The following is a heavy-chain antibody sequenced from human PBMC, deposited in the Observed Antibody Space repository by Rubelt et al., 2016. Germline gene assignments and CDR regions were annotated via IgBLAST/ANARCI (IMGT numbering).Heavy chain of an antibody. CDR2: ISYDGSNK. CDR3: ARESGYSYGYLDWFDP. D-gene: IGHD5-18*01. J-gene: IGHJ5*02. Sequence: EGLEWVAVISYDGSNKYYADSVKGRFTISRDNSKNTLYLQMNSLRAEDTAVYYCARESGYSYGYLDWFDPWGQGTLVTVSS. V-gene: IGHV3-30*04.